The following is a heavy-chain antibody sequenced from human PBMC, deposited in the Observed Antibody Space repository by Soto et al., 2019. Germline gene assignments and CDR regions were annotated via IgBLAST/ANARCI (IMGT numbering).Heavy chain of an antibody. J-gene: IGHJ4*02. CDR3: AGLDTSMVKTPGY. Sequence: GGSLRLSCATSGFTFRTYWMSWVRQAPGKGLEWVACIKKDGSEEYYVHSVRGRFTISRDNAKNSLYLQMNSLRAEDTAVYYCAGLDTSMVKTPGYWGQGTLVTVSS. D-gene: IGHD5-18*01. V-gene: IGHV3-7*01. CDR2: IKKDGSEE. CDR1: GFTFRTYW.